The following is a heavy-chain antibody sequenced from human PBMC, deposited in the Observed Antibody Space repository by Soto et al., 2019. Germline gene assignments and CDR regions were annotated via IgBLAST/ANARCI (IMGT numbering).Heavy chain of an antibody. V-gene: IGHV3-15*01. CDR3: TTVGGVRGVIGSDYYYMDV. D-gene: IGHD3-10*01. CDR2: IKSKTDGGTT. CDR1: GFTFSSYG. Sequence: GGSLRLSCAASGFTFSSYGMHWVRQAPGKGLEWVGRIKSKTDGGTTDYAAPVKGRFTISRDDSKNTLYLQMNSLKTEDTAVYYCTTVGGVRGVIGSDYYYMDVWGKGTTVTVSS. J-gene: IGHJ6*03.